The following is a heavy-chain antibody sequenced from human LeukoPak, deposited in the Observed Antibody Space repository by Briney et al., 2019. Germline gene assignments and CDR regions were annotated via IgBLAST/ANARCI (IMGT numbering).Heavy chain of an antibody. J-gene: IGHJ4*02. Sequence: GGSLRLSCVASAFTFRSYSMNWVRQAPGKGLEWVSSISSSGSYIYYADSVKGRFTISRDNAKKSLYLQMNSLRAEDTAVYYCAKDHYSSSWQGFDYWGQGTLVTVSS. CDR3: AKDHYSSSWQGFDY. V-gene: IGHV3-21*04. D-gene: IGHD6-13*01. CDR2: ISSSGSYI. CDR1: AFTFRSYS.